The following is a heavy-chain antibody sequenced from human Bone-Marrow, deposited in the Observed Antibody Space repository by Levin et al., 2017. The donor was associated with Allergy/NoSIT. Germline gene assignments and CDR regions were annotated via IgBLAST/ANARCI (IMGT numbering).Heavy chain of an antibody. V-gene: IGHV1-2*02. J-gene: IGHJ5*02. CDR2: IHPNSGDT. CDR3: ALGGAAAGPYNWFDP. D-gene: IGHD6-13*01. Sequence: GESLKISCKASGYTFTGYYMHWVRQAPGQGLEWMGYIHPNSGDTKYVQKFQGRVTMTRDTSMSTANMELSGLTFDDTAVYYCALGGAAAGPYNWFDPWGQGTLVTVSS. CDR1: GYTFTGYY.